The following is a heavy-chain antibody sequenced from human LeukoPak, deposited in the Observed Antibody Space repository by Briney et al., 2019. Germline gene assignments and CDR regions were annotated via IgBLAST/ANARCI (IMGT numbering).Heavy chain of an antibody. CDR3: AKDMSSSWEYDAFDI. J-gene: IGHJ3*02. CDR1: GFSFDDYA. CDR2: ISWNSGSI. D-gene: IGHD6-13*01. Sequence: PGGSLRLSCAASGFSFDDYAMHWVRQAPGKGLEWVSGISWNSGSIGYADSVKGRFTISRDNAKNSLYLQMNSLRAEDMALYYCAKDMSSSWEYDAFDIWGQGTMVTVSS. V-gene: IGHV3-9*03.